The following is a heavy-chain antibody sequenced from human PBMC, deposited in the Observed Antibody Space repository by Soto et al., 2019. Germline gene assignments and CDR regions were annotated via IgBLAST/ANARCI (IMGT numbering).Heavy chain of an antibody. Sequence: GGSLRLSCAASGFTFSTYALHWSRQAPGEGLEWVTVISIRGGDEYYAESVRGRFTISRDDSKNTLYLQMDSLRVEDTAVYYCARGTIVARQHLDYWGQGTLVTVSS. V-gene: IGHV3-30*03. CDR3: ARGTIVARQHLDY. CDR1: GFTFSTYA. CDR2: ISIRGGDE. D-gene: IGHD6-6*01. J-gene: IGHJ4*02.